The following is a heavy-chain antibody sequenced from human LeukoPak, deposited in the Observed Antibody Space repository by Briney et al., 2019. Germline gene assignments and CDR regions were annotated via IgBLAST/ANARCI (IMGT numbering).Heavy chain of an antibody. CDR3: ARGSNTWYHYFDY. CDR1: GGSVSSGSYY. D-gene: IGHD6-13*01. V-gene: IGHV4-61*01. CDR2: ISYSGST. J-gene: IGHJ4*02. Sequence: SETLSLTCTVSGGSVSSGSYYWSWIRQPPGKGLEWIGYISYSGSTHYNPSLRSRVTTSADTSKNQFSLKLTSVTAADTAVYFRARGSNTWYHYFDYWGQGTLVTVSS.